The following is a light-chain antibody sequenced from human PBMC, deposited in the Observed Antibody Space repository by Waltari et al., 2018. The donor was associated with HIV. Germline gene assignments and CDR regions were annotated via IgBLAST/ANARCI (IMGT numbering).Light chain of an antibody. Sequence: DIRMTQSPSSLSASIGDRVTITCRASQNINNFLNWYQQKPGKAPNIVIYTATTLQSGVPSRFNGSGSGTDFALTISSLQREDFATYFCQQSYSSPTSGPGTTVDIK. CDR2: TAT. J-gene: IGKJ3*01. CDR1: QNINNF. CDR3: QQSYSSPT. V-gene: IGKV1-39*01.